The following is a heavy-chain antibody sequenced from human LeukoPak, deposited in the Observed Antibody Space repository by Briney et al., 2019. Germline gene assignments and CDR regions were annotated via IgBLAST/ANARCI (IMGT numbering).Heavy chain of an antibody. CDR3: ARHTENYDSGRFDY. V-gene: IGHV4-4*07. D-gene: IGHD3-22*01. CDR1: GGSISSYY. CDR2: IYITGST. J-gene: IGHJ4*02. Sequence: SETLSLTCTVSGGSISSYYWSWFRQPAGKGLEWIGRIYITGSTNYNPSLKSRVTISVDTSKNQFSLKLSSVTAADTAVYYCARHTENYDSGRFDYWGQGTLVTVSS.